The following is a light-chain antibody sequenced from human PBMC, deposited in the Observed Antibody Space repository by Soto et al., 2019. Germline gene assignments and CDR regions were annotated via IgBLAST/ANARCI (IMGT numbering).Light chain of an antibody. V-gene: IGKV3-11*01. CDR2: DAS. CDR1: QSVSSY. J-gene: IGKJ5*01. Sequence: EIVLTQSPCTVSLSPLERSTLSCRASQSVSSYLAWYQQKPGQAPRLLIYDASNRATGIPARFSGSGSGTDFTLTISSLEPEDFAVYYCQQRSNWPPPFGQGTRLENK. CDR3: QQRSNWPPP.